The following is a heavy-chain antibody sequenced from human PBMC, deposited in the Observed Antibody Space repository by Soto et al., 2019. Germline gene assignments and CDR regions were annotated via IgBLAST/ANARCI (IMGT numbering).Heavy chain of an antibody. Sequence: QVQLQESGPGLVKPSETLSLTCTVSGGSISSYYWSWIRQPPGKGLEWIGYIYYSGSTNYNPSLTSRVTISVDTSKNQFSLKRSSVTAADTAVYYCARHRVLQMNYGMDVWGQGTTVTVSS. J-gene: IGHJ6*02. CDR2: IYYSGST. V-gene: IGHV4-59*08. D-gene: IGHD3-10*01. CDR1: GGSISSYY. CDR3: ARHRVLQMNYGMDV.